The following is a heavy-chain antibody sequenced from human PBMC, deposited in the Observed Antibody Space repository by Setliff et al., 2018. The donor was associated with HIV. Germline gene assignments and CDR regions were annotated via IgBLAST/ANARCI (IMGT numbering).Heavy chain of an antibody. CDR1: GGSFSGYY. Sequence: NPSETLSLTCAVYGGSFSGYYWTWIRQPPGRGLEWIGEIIHSGGTNYNRSLKSRVTISVDTSKNQFSLKLNSVIAADTAVYYCARGLNSYGSGSYLPLGYWGQGTLVTVS. D-gene: IGHD3-10*01. J-gene: IGHJ4*02. V-gene: IGHV4-34*01. CDR3: ARGLNSYGSGSYLPLGY. CDR2: IIHSGGT.